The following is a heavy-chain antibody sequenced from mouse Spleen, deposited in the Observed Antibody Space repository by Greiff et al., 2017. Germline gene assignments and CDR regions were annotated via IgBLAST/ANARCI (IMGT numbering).Heavy chain of an antibody. J-gene: IGHJ2*01. CDR3: TRLGQRVFDY. Sequence: QVHVKQSGAELVRPGASVTLSCKASGYTFTDYEMHWVKQTPVHGLEWIGAIDPETGGTAYNQKFKGKAILTADKSSSTAYMELRSLTSEDSAVYYCTRLGQRVFDYWGQGTTLTVSS. CDR2: IDPETGGT. V-gene: IGHV1-15*01. CDR1: GYTFTDYE. D-gene: IGHD3-3*01.